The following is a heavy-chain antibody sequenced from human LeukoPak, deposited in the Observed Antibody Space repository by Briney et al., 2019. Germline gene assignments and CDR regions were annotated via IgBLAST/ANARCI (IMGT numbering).Heavy chain of an antibody. CDR2: IYPGESIYASENT. D-gene: IGHD4-17*01. CDR1: GVSISAYY. Sequence: PSETLSLTCSVSGVSISAYYWSWIRQPAGKGLEWIGRIYPGESIYASENTNYNPSLKSRVSMSGDTSRNQVSLKLRSVTAADTAVYYCARDPTTVTTIFDSWGQGTLVTVSS. CDR3: ARDPTTVTTIFDS. V-gene: IGHV4-4*07. J-gene: IGHJ4*02.